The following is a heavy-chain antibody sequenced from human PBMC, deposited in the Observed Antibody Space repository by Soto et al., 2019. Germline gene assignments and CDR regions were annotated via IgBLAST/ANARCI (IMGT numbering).Heavy chain of an antibody. CDR1: GFTFSSYG. Sequence: QVQLVESGGGVVQPGRSLRLSCAASGFTFSSYGMHWVRQAPGKGLEWVAVISYDGSNKYYADSVKGRFTISRDNSKSPLYLQMNILGAEDTAVDYCAKDPMRVGATFDYGMDVWGQGTTVTVSS. J-gene: IGHJ6*02. V-gene: IGHV3-30*18. CDR3: AKDPMRVGATFDYGMDV. CDR2: ISYDGSNK. D-gene: IGHD1-26*01.